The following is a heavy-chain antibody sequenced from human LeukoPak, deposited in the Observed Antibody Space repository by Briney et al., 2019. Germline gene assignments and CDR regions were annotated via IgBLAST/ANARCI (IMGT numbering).Heavy chain of an antibody. CDR3: ASGSYYYDSSGYHLDY. J-gene: IGHJ4*02. Sequence: PSETLSLTCTVSGGSISSYYWSWIRQPAGKGLEWIGRIYTSGSTNYNPSLKSRVTMSVDTSKNQFSLKLSSVTAADTAVYYCASGSYYYDSSGYHLDYWGQGTLVTVSS. CDR2: IYTSGST. V-gene: IGHV4-4*07. D-gene: IGHD3-22*01. CDR1: GGSISSYY.